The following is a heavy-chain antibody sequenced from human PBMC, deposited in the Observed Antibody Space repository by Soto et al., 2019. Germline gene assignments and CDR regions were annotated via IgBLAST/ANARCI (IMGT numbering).Heavy chain of an antibody. J-gene: IGHJ5*02. CDR3: ASDRSTKYSSGWYRSARWFDP. Sequence: GASVKVSCKASGYSFTSYDINWVRQATGQGLEWMGWMNPNSGNTGYAQKFQGRVTMTRNTSISTAYMELSSLRSEDTAVYYCASDRSTKYSSGWYRSARWFDPWGQGTLVTVSS. CDR1: GYSFTSYD. V-gene: IGHV1-8*01. CDR2: MNPNSGNT. D-gene: IGHD6-19*01.